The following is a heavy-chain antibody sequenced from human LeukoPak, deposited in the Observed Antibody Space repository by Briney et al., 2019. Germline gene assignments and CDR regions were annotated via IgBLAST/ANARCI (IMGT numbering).Heavy chain of an antibody. CDR3: ARTGRYSSSSYGY. J-gene: IGHJ4*02. Sequence: GESLKISCKGSGYSLTSYWIGWVRQMPGKGLEWMGIISPGGSDTRYSPSFQGQVTISADKSISTAYLQWSSLKASDTAMYYCARTGRYSSSSYGYWGQGTLVTVSS. D-gene: IGHD6-6*01. V-gene: IGHV5-51*01. CDR2: ISPGGSDT. CDR1: GYSLTSYW.